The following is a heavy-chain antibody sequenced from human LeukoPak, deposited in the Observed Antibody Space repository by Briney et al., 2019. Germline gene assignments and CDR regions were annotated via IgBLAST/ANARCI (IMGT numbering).Heavy chain of an antibody. CDR2: INHSGST. Sequence: SETLSLTCAVYGGSFSGYYWSWIRQPPGKGLEWIREINHSGSTNYNPSLKSRVTISVDTSKNQFSLKLSSVTAADTAVYYCARGLVRGLDYYYGMDVWGQGTTVTVSS. CDR3: ARGLVRGLDYYYGMDV. CDR1: GGSFSGYY. V-gene: IGHV4-34*01. D-gene: IGHD3-10*02. J-gene: IGHJ6*02.